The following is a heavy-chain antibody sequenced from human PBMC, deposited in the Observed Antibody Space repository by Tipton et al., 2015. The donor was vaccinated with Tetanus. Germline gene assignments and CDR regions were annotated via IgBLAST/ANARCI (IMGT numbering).Heavy chain of an antibody. V-gene: IGHV5-51*01. CDR1: GYSFTSHW. Sequence: QLVQSGADVKKPGESLKISCKASGYSFTSHWIGWVRQMPGKGLEWMCMIFPDDSDTRYSPSFQGHVPFSVDKSTSTVYLQWSSLKASDTAMYFCARMYSAASPFDHWGQGTLVAVSS. CDR3: ARMYSAASPFDH. J-gene: IGHJ4*02. D-gene: IGHD1-26*01. CDR2: IFPDDSDT.